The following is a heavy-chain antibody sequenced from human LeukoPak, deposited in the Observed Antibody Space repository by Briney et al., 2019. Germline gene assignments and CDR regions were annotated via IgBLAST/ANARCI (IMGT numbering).Heavy chain of an antibody. CDR3: ARDPPSEISVPHYFDD. CDR2: VNHRGMT. CDR1: GGAFSGYH. V-gene: IGHV4-34*01. J-gene: IGHJ4*02. Sequence: PSETLSLTCAVYGGAFSGYHWNWIRHAPGKGLEWIGEVNHRGMTNYNPSLKRRVIISADTSKNQFSLKLDSVTAADTAIYYCARDPPSEISVPHYFDDWGQGTLVTVSS. D-gene: IGHD5/OR15-5a*01.